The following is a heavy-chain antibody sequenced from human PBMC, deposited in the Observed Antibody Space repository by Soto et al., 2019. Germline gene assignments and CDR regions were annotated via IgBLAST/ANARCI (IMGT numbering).Heavy chain of an antibody. Sequence: QVQLVESGGGVVQPGRSLRLSCAASGFTFSSYAMHWVRQAPGKGLEWVAVISYDGSNKYYADSVKGRFTISRDNSKNTLYLQMNSLKAEDTAVYYCARGSYCSSTSCENNWFDPWGQGTLVTVSS. CDR2: ISYDGSNK. V-gene: IGHV3-30-3*01. D-gene: IGHD2-2*01. CDR3: ARGSYCSSTSCENNWFDP. CDR1: GFTFSSYA. J-gene: IGHJ5*02.